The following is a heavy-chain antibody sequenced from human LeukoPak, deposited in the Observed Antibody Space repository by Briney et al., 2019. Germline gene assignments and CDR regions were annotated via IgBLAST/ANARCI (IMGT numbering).Heavy chain of an antibody. Sequence: GGSLRLSCAASGSTFSSYAMHWVRQAPGKGLEWVAVISYDGSNKNYADSVKGRFTISRDNPKNTLYLQMNSLRAEDTAVYYCARGPEWEPYYFDYWGQGTLVTVSS. CDR3: ARGPEWEPYYFDY. D-gene: IGHD1-26*01. CDR1: GSTFSSYA. CDR2: ISYDGSNK. V-gene: IGHV3-30-3*01. J-gene: IGHJ4*02.